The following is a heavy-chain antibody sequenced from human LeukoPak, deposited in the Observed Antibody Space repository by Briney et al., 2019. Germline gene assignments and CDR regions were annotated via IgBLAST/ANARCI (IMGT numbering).Heavy chain of an antibody. CDR2: ISYDGSNK. J-gene: IGHJ4*02. CDR1: GFTFSSYA. CDR3: ARVRVTYYFDY. D-gene: IGHD2-21*02. Sequence: GGSLRLSCAASGFTFSSYAMHWVRQAPGKGLEWVAVISYDGSNKYYADSVKGRFTISRDNSKNTLYLQMNSLRAEDTAVYYCARVRVTYYFDYWGQGTLVTVSS. V-gene: IGHV3-30-3*01.